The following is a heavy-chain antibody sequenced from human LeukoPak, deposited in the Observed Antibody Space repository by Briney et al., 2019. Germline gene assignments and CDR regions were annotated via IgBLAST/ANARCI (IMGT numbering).Heavy chain of an antibody. V-gene: IGHV4-59*12. CDR3: ARDRSYYGSGTYYRV. Sequence: SETLSLTCTVSGGSISSYYWSWIRQPPGKGLEWIGYIYYSGSTNYNPSLKSRVTISVDTSKNQFSLKLSSVTAADTAVYYCARDRSYYGSGTYYRVWGQGTLVTVSS. J-gene: IGHJ4*02. CDR1: GGSISSYY. CDR2: IYYSGST. D-gene: IGHD3-10*01.